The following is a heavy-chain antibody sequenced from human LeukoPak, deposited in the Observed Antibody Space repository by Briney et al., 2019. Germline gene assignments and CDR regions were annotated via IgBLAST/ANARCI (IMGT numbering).Heavy chain of an antibody. CDR3: AKDLGWELLLWDAFDI. CDR2: IYSGGST. V-gene: IGHV3-66*01. J-gene: IGHJ3*02. CDR1: GFTVSSNY. D-gene: IGHD1-26*01. Sequence: GGSLRLSCAASGFTVSSNYMSWVRQAPGKGLEWVSVIYSGGSTYYADSVKGRFTISRDNSKNTLYLQMNSLRAEDTAVYYCAKDLGWELLLWDAFDIWGQGTMVTVSS.